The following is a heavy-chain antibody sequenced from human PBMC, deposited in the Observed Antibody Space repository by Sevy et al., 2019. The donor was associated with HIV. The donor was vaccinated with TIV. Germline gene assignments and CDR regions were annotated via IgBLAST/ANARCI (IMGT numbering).Heavy chain of an antibody. CDR3: ARRGVTGGAFDI. J-gene: IGHJ3*02. Sequence: SETLSLTCTVSGGSISYYYWSWIRQPPGKGLEWIGYIYYSGSTNYNPSLKSRVTISVDTSKNQFSLKLGSVTAADTAVYYCARRGVTGGAFDIWGQGTMVTVSS. CDR2: IYYSGST. V-gene: IGHV4-59*01. D-gene: IGHD2-21*02. CDR1: GGSISYYY.